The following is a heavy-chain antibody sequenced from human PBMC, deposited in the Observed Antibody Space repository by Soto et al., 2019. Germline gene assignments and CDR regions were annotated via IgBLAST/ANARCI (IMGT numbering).Heavy chain of an antibody. V-gene: IGHV3-66*01. CDR3: ARGTFTYDILTGYPDAFDI. Sequence: GSLRLSCAASGFTVSSNYMSWVRQAPGKGLEWVSVIYSGGSTYYADSVKGRFTTSRDNSKNTLYLQMNSLRAEDTAVYYCARGTFTYDILTGYPDAFDIWGQGTMVTVSS. J-gene: IGHJ3*02. D-gene: IGHD3-9*01. CDR1: GFTVSSNY. CDR2: IYSGGST.